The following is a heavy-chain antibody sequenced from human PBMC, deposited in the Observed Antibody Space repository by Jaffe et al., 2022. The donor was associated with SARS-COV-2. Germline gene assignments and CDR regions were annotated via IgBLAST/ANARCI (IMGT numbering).Heavy chain of an antibody. CDR3: ASSGAMIVVTFDY. V-gene: IGHV4-39*01. CDR1: GGSISSSSYY. Sequence: QLQLQESGPGLVKPSETLSLTCTVSGGSISSSSYYWGWIRQPPGKGLEWIGSIYYSGSTYYNPSLKSRVTISVDTSKNQFSLKLSSVTAADTAVYYCASSGAMIVVTFDYWGQGTLVTVSS. D-gene: IGHD3-22*01. CDR2: IYYSGST. J-gene: IGHJ4*02.